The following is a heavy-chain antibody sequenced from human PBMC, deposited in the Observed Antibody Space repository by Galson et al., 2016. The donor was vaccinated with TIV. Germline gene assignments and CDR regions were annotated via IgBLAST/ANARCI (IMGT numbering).Heavy chain of an antibody. Sequence: QSGAEVKKPGESLKISCQSSGYKFNSYWIGWVRQMPGKGPEWMGIIYPGDSDSRKSPSFQGQVTMSVDKSINTAYLQLSSLKASDTAMYYCARQSENAYDVWGQGPLVTVSS. J-gene: IGHJ3*01. CDR3: ARQSENAYDV. V-gene: IGHV5-51*01. CDR1: GYKFNSYW. CDR2: IYPGDSDS.